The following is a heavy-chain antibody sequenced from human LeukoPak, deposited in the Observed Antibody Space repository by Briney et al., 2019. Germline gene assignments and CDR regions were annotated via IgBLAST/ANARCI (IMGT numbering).Heavy chain of an antibody. D-gene: IGHD3-3*01. Sequence: SETLSLTCTVSGGSISSSSYYWGWIRQPPGKGLEWIGSIYYSGSTYYDPSLKSRVTISVDTSKNQFSLKLSSVTAADTAVYYCARDPQGDFWSATAYYFDYWGQGTLVTVSS. CDR3: ARDPQGDFWSATAYYFDY. CDR2: IYYSGST. V-gene: IGHV4-39*07. J-gene: IGHJ4*02. CDR1: GGSISSSSYY.